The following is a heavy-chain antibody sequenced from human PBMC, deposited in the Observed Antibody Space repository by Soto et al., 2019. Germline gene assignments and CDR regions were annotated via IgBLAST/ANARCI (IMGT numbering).Heavy chain of an antibody. CDR3: ARARCSSGQCYYFDY. D-gene: IGHD2-15*01. V-gene: IGHV3-64*02. J-gene: IGHJ4*02. CDR1: GFTFSSYN. Sequence: EVQLVESGEGLVQPGGSLRLSCAASGFTFSSYNIHWIRQAPGKGLEFVSAISRSGDRTYYADSVKGRFTITRDNSKNPVWLQTGSLRAEDMAVYYCARARCSSGQCYYFDYWGRGALVSVSS. CDR2: ISRSGDRT.